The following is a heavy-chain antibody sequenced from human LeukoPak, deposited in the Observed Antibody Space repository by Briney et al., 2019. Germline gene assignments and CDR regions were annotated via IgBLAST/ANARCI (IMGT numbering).Heavy chain of an antibody. V-gene: IGHV3-7*01. CDR1: GFTFSSYW. Sequence: PGGSLRLSCAASGFTFSSYWMSWVRQAPGKGLEWVANINQDGNEKYYVDSVKGRFTISRDNAKNSLYLQMNSLRAEDTAVYYCARERGGYCSGSSCSNAIDYWGQGTLVSVSS. J-gene: IGHJ4*02. CDR3: ARERGGYCSGSSCSNAIDY. CDR2: INQDGNEK. D-gene: IGHD2-15*01.